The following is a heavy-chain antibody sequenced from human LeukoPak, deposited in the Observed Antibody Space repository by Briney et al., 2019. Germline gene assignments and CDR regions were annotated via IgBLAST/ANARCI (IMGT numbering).Heavy chain of an antibody. CDR1: GGSISSYY. J-gene: IGHJ2*01. CDR3: ARVYYSSSYDYWYFDL. CDR2: IYYSGST. Sequence: SETLSLTCTVSGGSISSYYWSWIRQPPGKGLEWIGYIYYSGSTNDNPSLKSRLTISVDTSKNQFSLKLSSVTAADTAVYYCARVYYSSSYDYWYFDLWGRGTLVTVSS. V-gene: IGHV4-59*01. D-gene: IGHD6-13*01.